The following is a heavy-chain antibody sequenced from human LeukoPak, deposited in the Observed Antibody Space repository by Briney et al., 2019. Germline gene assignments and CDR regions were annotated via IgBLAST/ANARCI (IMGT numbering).Heavy chain of an antibody. CDR2: ISYDGREK. CDR3: ARGPTSASAGGFTIMRSRGYYFDL. CDR1: GFTFNKYA. Sequence: QTGGSLRLSCVTSGFTFNKYALNWVGQAPGKGLEWVSVISYDGREKNYADSVKGRFTVSRDNSKDTMSLQLNNLTAEDTAVYYCARGPTSASAGGFTIMRSRGYYFDLWGQGTLVTVSS. J-gene: IGHJ4*02. D-gene: IGHD5-12*01. V-gene: IGHV3-30-3*01.